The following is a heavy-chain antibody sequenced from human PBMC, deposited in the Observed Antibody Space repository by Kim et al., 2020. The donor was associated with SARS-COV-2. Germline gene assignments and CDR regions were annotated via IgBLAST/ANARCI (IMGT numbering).Heavy chain of an antibody. J-gene: IGHJ5*02. D-gene: IGHD2-2*01. CDR3: ARDLTYCSSTSCYPNWFDP. CDR1: GYTFTSYG. V-gene: IGHV1-18*04. Sequence: ASVKVSCKASGYTFTSYGISWVRQAPGQGLEWMGWISAYNGNTNYAQKLQGRVTMTTDTSTSTAYMELRSLRSDDTAVYYCARDLTYCSSTSCYPNWFDPWGQGTLVTVSS. CDR2: ISAYNGNT.